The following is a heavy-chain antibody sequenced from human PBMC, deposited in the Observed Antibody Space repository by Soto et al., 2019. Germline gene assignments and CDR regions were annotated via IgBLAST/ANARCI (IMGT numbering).Heavy chain of an antibody. CDR3: ARGLTLVRGTSTDAFDI. J-gene: IGHJ3*02. D-gene: IGHD3-10*01. CDR2: ISYDGAKK. Sequence: QVQLVESGGGVVQPGRSLRLSCAASGFTFSNYAMQWVRQAPGKGLEWVAVISYDGAKKYYADSVKGRFTISRDNSKNTLYLQMNSLRAEDTAVYYCARGLTLVRGTSTDAFDIWGQGTMVTVSS. V-gene: IGHV3-30-3*01. CDR1: GFTFSNYA.